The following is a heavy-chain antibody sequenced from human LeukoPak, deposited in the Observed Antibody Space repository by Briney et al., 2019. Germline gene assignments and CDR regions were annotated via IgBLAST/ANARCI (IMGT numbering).Heavy chain of an antibody. J-gene: IGHJ4*02. Sequence: SETLSLTCAVYGGSFSGYYWSWIRQPPGKGLEWIGEINHSGSTNYNPSLKSRVTISVDTSKNQFSLKLSSVTAADTAAYYCASSTVTTRYPHVYNDYWGQGTLVTVSS. CDR1: GGSFSGYY. V-gene: IGHV4-34*01. CDR2: INHSGST. CDR3: ASSTVTTRYPHVYNDY. D-gene: IGHD4-17*01.